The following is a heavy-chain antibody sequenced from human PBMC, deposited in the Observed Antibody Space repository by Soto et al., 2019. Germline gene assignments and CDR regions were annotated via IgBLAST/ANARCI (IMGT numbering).Heavy chain of an antibody. D-gene: IGHD5-12*01. CDR3: ARDHHSYDGTRDYYAYFDP. Sequence: SETLSLTCTVSGGSVNTAPYHWSWIRQSPRNGLEWIGNIYYTGSTYYNPSFESRVAISLDTSNNQFSLKLTSLTAADTAVYYCARDHHSYDGTRDYYAYFDPWGQGTMVTVSS. CDR1: GGSVNTAPYH. J-gene: IGHJ5*02. CDR2: IYYTGST. V-gene: IGHV4-61*01.